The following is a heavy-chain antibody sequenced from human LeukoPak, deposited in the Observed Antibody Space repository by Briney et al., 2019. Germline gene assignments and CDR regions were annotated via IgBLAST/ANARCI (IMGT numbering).Heavy chain of an antibody. CDR3: ARADYISGSYERDY. D-gene: IGHD3-10*01. J-gene: IGHJ4*02. CDR1: GFSFGNNY. Sequence: GGSLRLSCVASGFSFGNNYMSWVRQAPGKGLEWVSVIYLGDATYYADSVKGRFIISRENSKNTLYLQMNSLRAEDTAVYYCARADYISGSYERDYWGQGTVVTVSS. V-gene: IGHV3-53*01. CDR2: IYLGDAT.